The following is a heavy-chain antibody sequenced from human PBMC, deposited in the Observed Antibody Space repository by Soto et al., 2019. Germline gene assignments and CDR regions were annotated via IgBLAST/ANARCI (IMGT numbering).Heavy chain of an antibody. CDR1: GFTFSYYW. V-gene: IGHV3-74*01. CDR2: IHSDGSST. J-gene: IGHJ3*02. CDR3: ARGDRGAFEI. Sequence: EVQLVESGGGLVQPGESLRLSCAASGFTFSYYWMHWVRQAPGKGLVWVSRIHSDGSSTTYADSVKGRFTISRDNARKTVYLQINSLRVEDTAVYYCARGDRGAFEIWGQGTVVTVSS. D-gene: IGHD1-26*01.